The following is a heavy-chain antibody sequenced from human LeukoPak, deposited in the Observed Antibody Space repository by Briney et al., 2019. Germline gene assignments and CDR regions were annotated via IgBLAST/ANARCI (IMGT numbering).Heavy chain of an antibody. D-gene: IGHD3-10*01. Sequence: SETLSLTCTVSGGSISSHYWSWIRQPPGKGLEWIGYIYYSGSTNYNPSLKSRVTISVDTSKNQFSLKLSSVTAADTAVYYCARSEPVLLWFGSLPGVNDAFDIWGQGTMVTVSS. CDR2: IYYSGST. CDR3: ARSEPVLLWFGSLPGVNDAFDI. CDR1: GGSISSHY. V-gene: IGHV4-59*11. J-gene: IGHJ3*02.